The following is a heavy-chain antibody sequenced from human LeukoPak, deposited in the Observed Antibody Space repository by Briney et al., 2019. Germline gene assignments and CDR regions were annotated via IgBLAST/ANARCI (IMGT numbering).Heavy chain of an antibody. V-gene: IGHV4-39*07. CDR2: IYYSGST. Sequence: SETLSLTCAVSGASISSSNYYWGWIRQPPGKGLEWIGSIYYSGSTYYNPSLKSRVTISVDTSKNQFSLKLSSVTAADTAVYYCASYCGGDCYSDDYWGQGTLVTVSS. D-gene: IGHD2-21*02. J-gene: IGHJ4*02. CDR1: GASISSSNYY. CDR3: ASYCGGDCYSDDY.